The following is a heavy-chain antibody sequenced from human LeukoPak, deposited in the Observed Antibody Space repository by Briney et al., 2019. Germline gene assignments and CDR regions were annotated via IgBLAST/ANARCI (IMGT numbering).Heavy chain of an antibody. CDR3: ARGFSYYYDSSGPKTHFDY. CDR1: GGSISSGGSY. V-gene: IGHV4-31*03. Sequence: PSETLSLTCTVSGGSISSGGSYWSWIRQHPGKGLEWIGYIYYSGSTYYNPSLKSRVTISVDTSKNQFSLKLSSVTAADTAVYYCARGFSYYYDSSGPKTHFDYWGQGTLVTVSS. D-gene: IGHD3-22*01. CDR2: IYYSGST. J-gene: IGHJ4*02.